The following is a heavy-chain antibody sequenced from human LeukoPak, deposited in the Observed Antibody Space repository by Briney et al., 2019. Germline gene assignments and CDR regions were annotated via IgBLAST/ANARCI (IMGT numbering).Heavy chain of an antibody. Sequence: PGGSLRLSCVASGFIVSSNYMNWVRQAPGKGLEWVAVIYSGGSADYADSVKGRFTISRDNSKNTLYLQMNGLRAEDTAAYYCARGGIAVRLSYYYYGMDVWGQGTTVTVSS. J-gene: IGHJ6*02. CDR1: GFIVSSNY. D-gene: IGHD3-10*02. CDR3: ARGGIAVRLSYYYYGMDV. V-gene: IGHV3-53*01. CDR2: IYSGGSA.